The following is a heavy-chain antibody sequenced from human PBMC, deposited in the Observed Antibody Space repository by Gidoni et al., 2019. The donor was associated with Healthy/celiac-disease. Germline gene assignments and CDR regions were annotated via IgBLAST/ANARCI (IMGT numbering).Heavy chain of an antibody. Sequence: QVQLQQWGAGLLKPSETLSLTCAVYGGSFSGYYWSWIRQPPGKGLEWIGEINHSGSTNYNPSLKSRVTISVDTSKNQFSLKLSSVTAADTAVYYCARTILRISNWFDPWGQGTLVTVSS. CDR2: INHSGST. CDR3: ARTILRISNWFDP. J-gene: IGHJ5*02. CDR1: GGSFSGYY. D-gene: IGHD2-15*01. V-gene: IGHV4-34*01.